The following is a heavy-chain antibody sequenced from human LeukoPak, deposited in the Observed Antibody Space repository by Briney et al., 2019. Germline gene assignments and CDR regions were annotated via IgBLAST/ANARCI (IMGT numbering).Heavy chain of an antibody. CDR3: ARPNSSGYYYMLDY. V-gene: IGHV1-2*02. D-gene: IGHD3-22*01. CDR1: GYTFTGYY. J-gene: IGHJ4*02. CDR2: INPNSGGT. Sequence: ASVKVSCKASGYTFTGYYMHWVRQAPGQGLEWMGWINPNSGGTNYAQEFQGRVTMTRDTSISTAYMELSRLRSDDTAVYYCARPNSSGYYYMLDYWGQGTLVTVSS.